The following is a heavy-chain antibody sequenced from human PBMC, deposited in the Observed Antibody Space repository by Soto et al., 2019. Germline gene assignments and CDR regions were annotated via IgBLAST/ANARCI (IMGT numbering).Heavy chain of an antibody. CDR3: ASELADYGDYRAYFDY. Sequence: QVQLQESGPGLVKPSQTLSLTCTVSGGSINIAGYYWSWIRQHPGKGLEWIGYISYSGTTYYNPSLKSRVTISEDTSKNQFSLRLSSVTAADTAVYYCASELADYGDYRAYFDYWGQGTLVTVSS. D-gene: IGHD4-17*01. CDR2: ISYSGTT. J-gene: IGHJ4*02. V-gene: IGHV4-31*03. CDR1: GGSINIAGYY.